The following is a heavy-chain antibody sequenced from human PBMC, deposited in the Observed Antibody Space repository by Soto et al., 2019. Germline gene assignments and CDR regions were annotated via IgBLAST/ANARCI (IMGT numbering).Heavy chain of an antibody. Sequence: ASVKVSCKASGYTFTSYGISWVRQAPGQGLEWMGWISAYNGNTNYAQKLQGRVTMTTDTSTSTAYMELRSLRSEDTAVYYCAREIKYYDILTGYYNVPWFDPWGQGTLVTVSS. CDR3: AREIKYYDILTGYYNVPWFDP. CDR2: ISAYNGNT. CDR1: GYTFTSYG. J-gene: IGHJ5*02. V-gene: IGHV1-18*01. D-gene: IGHD3-9*01.